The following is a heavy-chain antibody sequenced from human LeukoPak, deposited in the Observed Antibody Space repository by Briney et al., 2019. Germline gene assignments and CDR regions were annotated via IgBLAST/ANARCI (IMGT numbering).Heavy chain of an antibody. CDR1: GGSFSGYY. Sequence: SETLSLTCAVYGGSFSGYYWSWIRQPPGKGLEWIGEINHSGSTNYNPSLKSRVTISVDTSKNQFSLKLSSVTAADTAVYYCARDPYKQWLDDAFDIWGQGTMVTVSS. V-gene: IGHV4-34*01. D-gene: IGHD6-19*01. CDR3: ARDPYKQWLDDAFDI. CDR2: INHSGST. J-gene: IGHJ3*02.